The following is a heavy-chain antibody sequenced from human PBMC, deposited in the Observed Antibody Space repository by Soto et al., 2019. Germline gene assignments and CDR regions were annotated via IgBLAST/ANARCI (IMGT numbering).Heavy chain of an antibody. CDR3: ARDWGDYIRFDAFDI. V-gene: IGHV1-8*01. D-gene: IGHD4-17*01. CDR1: GYGLNSDD. J-gene: IGHJ3*02. Sequence: ASVKVTCKASGYGLNSDDVRWVQQATGQGLEWMGWMNPNSGNTGYAQKFQGRVTMTRNTSISTAYMELSSLRAEDTAVYYCARDWGDYIRFDAFDIWGQGTMVTVSS. CDR2: MNPNSGNT.